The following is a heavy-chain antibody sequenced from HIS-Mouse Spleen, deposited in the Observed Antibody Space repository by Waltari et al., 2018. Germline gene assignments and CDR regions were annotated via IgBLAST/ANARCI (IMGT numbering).Heavy chain of an antibody. CDR1: GYTFTSYD. J-gene: IGHJ4*02. CDR2: MNPNSGNP. V-gene: IGHV1-8*01. D-gene: IGHD4-4*01. Sequence: QVQLVQSGAEVKKPGASVKVSCKASGYTFTSYDINWVRQATGQGLEWMGLMNPNSGNPGYAQKFQGRVTMTRNTSISTAYMELSSLRSEDTAVYYCARGHDYSNYFDYWGQGTLVTVSS. CDR3: ARGHDYSNYFDY.